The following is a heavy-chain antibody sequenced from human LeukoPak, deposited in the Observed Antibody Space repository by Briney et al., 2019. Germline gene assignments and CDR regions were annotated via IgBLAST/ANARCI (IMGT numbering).Heavy chain of an antibody. J-gene: IGHJ4*02. D-gene: IGHD6-13*01. CDR3: ARGLKGSSWYPYFDY. CDR2: INHSGST. Sequence: SETLSLTCAVYGGSFSGYYWSWIRQPPGKGLEWIGEINHSGSTNYNPSLKSRVTISVDTSKNHFSLKLSSVTAADTSVYYCARGLKGSSWYPYFDYWGQGTLVTVSS. V-gene: IGHV4-34*01. CDR1: GGSFSGYY.